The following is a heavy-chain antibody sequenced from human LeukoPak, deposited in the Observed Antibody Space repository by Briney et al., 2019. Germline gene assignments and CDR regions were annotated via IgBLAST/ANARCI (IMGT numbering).Heavy chain of an antibody. CDR1: GYTFTGYY. V-gene: IGHV1-2*02. Sequence: ASVKVSCKASGYTFTGYYMHWVRQAPGQGLEWMGWINPNSGGTNYAQKFQGRVTMTRDTSISTAYMELSRLRSDDTAVYCCARIWRCSSTSCYGFQHWGQGTLVTVSS. CDR2: INPNSGGT. D-gene: IGHD2-2*01. CDR3: ARIWRCSSTSCYGFQH. J-gene: IGHJ1*01.